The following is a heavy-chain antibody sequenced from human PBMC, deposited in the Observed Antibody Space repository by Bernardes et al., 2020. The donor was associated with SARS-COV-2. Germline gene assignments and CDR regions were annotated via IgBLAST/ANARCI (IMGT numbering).Heavy chain of an antibody. Sequence: SEPLSLTCDVSGGSITSGYFYWGWVLQSPGKGLEWVGSAYSGGTTHFTAALTYFNPSLKSRVTISADTSKNQFFLKMTSLSAADTAVYYCARLGFYSTEGYWGQGTLVTVSS. J-gene: IGHJ4*02. CDR1: GGSITSGYFY. CDR3: ARLGFYSTEGY. CDR2: AYSGGTTHFTAALT. V-gene: IGHV4-39*01. D-gene: IGHD3-22*01.